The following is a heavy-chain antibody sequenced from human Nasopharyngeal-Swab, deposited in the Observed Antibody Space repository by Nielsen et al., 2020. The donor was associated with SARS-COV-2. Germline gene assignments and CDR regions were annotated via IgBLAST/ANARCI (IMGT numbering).Heavy chain of an antibody. V-gene: IGHV3-33*01. D-gene: IGHD5-18*01. Sequence: GESLKISCAASGFTFSNYAMHWVRQAPGKGLEWVAVIWHDGSNKYYADSVKGRFTISRDNSKNTLYLQMNSLRAEDTAVYYCARDLTPMVIIYAFDMWGQGTVVTVSS. CDR2: IWHDGSNK. J-gene: IGHJ3*02. CDR3: ARDLTPMVIIYAFDM. CDR1: GFTFSNYA.